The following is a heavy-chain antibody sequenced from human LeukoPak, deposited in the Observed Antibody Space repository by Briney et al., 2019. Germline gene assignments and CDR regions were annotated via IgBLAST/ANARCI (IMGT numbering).Heavy chain of an antibody. CDR2: IWYDGSNK. CDR3: ARDRRGVDY. V-gene: IGHV3-33*01. D-gene: IGHD1-26*01. Sequence: GGSLRLSCAASGFTFSSYGMHWVRQAPGKGLEWVAVIWYDGSNKYYADSAKGRFTISRDNSKNTLYLQMNSLRAEDTAVYYCARDRRGVDYWGQGTLVTVSS. CDR1: GFTFSSYG. J-gene: IGHJ4*02.